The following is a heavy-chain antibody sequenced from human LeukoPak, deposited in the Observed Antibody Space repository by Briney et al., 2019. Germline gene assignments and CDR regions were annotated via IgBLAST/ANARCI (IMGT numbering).Heavy chain of an antibody. J-gene: IGHJ6*03. CDR2: ISSSSSTI. CDR1: GFTFSSYS. Sequence: GGSLRLSCAASGFTFSSYSMNWVRQAPGKGLEWVSYISSSSSTIYYADSVKGRFTISRDNAKNSLYLQMNSLRAEDTAVYYCARGTACSSTSCLYYYYYYYMDVWGKGTTVTVSS. V-gene: IGHV3-48*04. CDR3: ARGTACSSTSCLYYYYYYYMDV. D-gene: IGHD2-2*01.